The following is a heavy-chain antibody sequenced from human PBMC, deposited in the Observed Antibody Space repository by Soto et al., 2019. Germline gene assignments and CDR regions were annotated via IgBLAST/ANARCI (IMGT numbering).Heavy chain of an antibody. CDR2: INPNSGGT. CDR3: ARLYNWNDGAFDI. Sequence: ASVKVSCKASGYTFTGYYMHWVRQAPGQGLEWMGWINPNSGGTNYAQKFQGWVTMTRDPSISTAFMELSRLRSDDTAVYYCARLYNWNDGAFDIWGQGTMVTVSS. D-gene: IGHD1-1*01. CDR1: GYTFTGYY. J-gene: IGHJ3*02. V-gene: IGHV1-2*04.